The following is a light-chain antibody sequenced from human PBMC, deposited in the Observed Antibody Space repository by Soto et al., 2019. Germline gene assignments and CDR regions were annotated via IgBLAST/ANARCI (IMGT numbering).Light chain of an antibody. V-gene: IGLV2-11*01. CDR1: SSDVGGYNY. CDR2: SVS. Sequence: QSVLTQPRSVSGSPGQSVTISCTGTSSDVGGYNYVSWYQQHPGKGPKLMIYSVSKRPSGLPDRFSGSKSGNTASLTISGLQAEDEADYYCCSYAGSYTWVFGGGTQLTVL. CDR3: CSYAGSYTWV. J-gene: IGLJ3*02.